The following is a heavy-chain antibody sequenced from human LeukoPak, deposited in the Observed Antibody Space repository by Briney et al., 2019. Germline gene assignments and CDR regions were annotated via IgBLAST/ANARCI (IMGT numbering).Heavy chain of an antibody. V-gene: IGHV5-51*01. CDR2: IYPGASDT. J-gene: IGHJ4*02. D-gene: IGHD2-15*01. CDR3: ARLGSKWAYSYFDY. CDR1: GYRFTSYW. Sequence: GEPLKISCEGSGYRFTSYWVGGVRRLHGKGLEGMGIIYPGASDTRYRQSFQGQVTISADKSIITAYLQWSSLKASDTAMYYCARLGSKWAYSYFDYWGQGTLVTVSS.